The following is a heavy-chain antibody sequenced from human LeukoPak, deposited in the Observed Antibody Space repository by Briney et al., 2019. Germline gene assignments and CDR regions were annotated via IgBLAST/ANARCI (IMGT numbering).Heavy chain of an antibody. CDR3: ASSGQLTHFDY. D-gene: IGHD2-2*01. CDR1: GGTFSSYA. J-gene: IGHJ4*02. CDR2: IIPIFGTA. V-gene: IGHV1-69*01. Sequence: SVKVSCKASGGTFSSYAISWVRQAPGQGLEWMGGIIPIFGTANYAQKFQGRVTVTADESTSTAYMELSSLRSEDTAVYYCASSGQLTHFDYWGQGTLVTVSS.